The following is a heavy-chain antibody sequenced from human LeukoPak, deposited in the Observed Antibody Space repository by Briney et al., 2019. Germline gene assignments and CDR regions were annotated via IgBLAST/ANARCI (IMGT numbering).Heavy chain of an antibody. V-gene: IGHV3-20*04. CDR3: ARVYYYDSSGYYYFGY. CDR1: GFTFDDYG. Sequence: PGGSLRLSCAASGFTFDDYGMSWVRQAPGKGLEWVSGINWNGGSPGYADSVKGRFTISRDNAKNSLYLQMNSLRAEDTALYYCARVYYYDSSGYYYFGYGGQGTLVTVSS. J-gene: IGHJ4*02. CDR2: INWNGGSP. D-gene: IGHD3-22*01.